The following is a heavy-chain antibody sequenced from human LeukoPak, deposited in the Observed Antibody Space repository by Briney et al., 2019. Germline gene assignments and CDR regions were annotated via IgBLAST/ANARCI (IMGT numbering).Heavy chain of an antibody. CDR2: INHSGST. CDR1: GGSFSGYY. D-gene: IGHD3-10*01. CDR3: ARGRVYGSGSYFSRFFY. Sequence: SETLSLTCAVDGGSFSGYYWSWIRQPPGKGLEWIGEINHSGSTNYNPSLKSRVTISVDTSKNQFSLKLSSVPAADTAVYYCARGRVYGSGSYFSRFFYWGQGTLVTVSS. V-gene: IGHV4-34*01. J-gene: IGHJ4*02.